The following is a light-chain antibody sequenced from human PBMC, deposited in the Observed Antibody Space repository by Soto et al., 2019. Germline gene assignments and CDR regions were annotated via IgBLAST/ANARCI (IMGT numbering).Light chain of an antibody. CDR3: QQYNSYSGT. J-gene: IGKJ1*01. CDR1: QGISSA. CDR2: DAS. V-gene: IGKV1-13*02. Sequence: AIQLTQSPSSLSASVGDRVTITCRASQGISSALAWYQQKPGKAPKLLIYDASSLESGVPSRFSGSGSGTEFPLTISSLQPDDFATYYCQQYNSYSGTFGQGTKVDIK.